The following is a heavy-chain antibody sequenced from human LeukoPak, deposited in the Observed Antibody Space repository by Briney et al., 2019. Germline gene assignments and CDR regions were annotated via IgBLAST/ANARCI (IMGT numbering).Heavy chain of an antibody. Sequence: ASVKVSCKASGYTFTGYYMHWVRQAPGQGLEWMGWINPNSGGTNYAQKFQGRVTMTRDTSISTAYMELSRLRSDDTAVYYCARVLRFLEWLSGFDYWGQGTLVTVSS. CDR2: INPNSGGT. CDR3: ARVLRFLEWLSGFDY. J-gene: IGHJ4*02. V-gene: IGHV1-2*02. CDR1: GYTFTGYY. D-gene: IGHD3-3*01.